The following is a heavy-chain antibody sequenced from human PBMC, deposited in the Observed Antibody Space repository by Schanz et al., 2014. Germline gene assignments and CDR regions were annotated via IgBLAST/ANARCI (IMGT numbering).Heavy chain of an antibody. J-gene: IGHJ4*02. V-gene: IGHV3-21*01. CDR3: VRVSFADPRLYRGMDRDIDY. D-gene: IGHD5-18*01. Sequence: EVKMVESGGGLVKPGGSLRLSCAASGFGFSSYSMNWVRQAPGRGLEWVSSISTSGTYMYIADSLKGRLTISRDDAKKSMYLQMNNLRAEDTAVYYCVRVSFADPRLYRGMDRDIDYWGQGTLVTVSS. CDR2: ISTSGTYM. CDR1: GFGFSSYS.